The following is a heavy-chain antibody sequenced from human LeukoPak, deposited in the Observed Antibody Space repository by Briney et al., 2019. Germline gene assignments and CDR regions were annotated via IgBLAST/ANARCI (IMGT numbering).Heavy chain of an antibody. J-gene: IGHJ6*03. CDR3: AKYGWIYYMDV. Sequence: GGSLRLSCAAAGFTFSSYSMTWVRQAPGKGLEWVSGTSGGGGSTYYADSVKGRFTISRDNSRNTLYLQMNSLRAEDTAVYYCAKYGWIYYMDVWGKGTTVTVSS. CDR1: GFTFSSYS. CDR2: TSGGGGST. V-gene: IGHV3-23*01. D-gene: IGHD6-19*01.